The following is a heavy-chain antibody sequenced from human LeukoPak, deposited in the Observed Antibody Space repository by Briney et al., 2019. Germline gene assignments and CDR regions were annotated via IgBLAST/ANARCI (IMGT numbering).Heavy chain of an antibody. Sequence: ASVKVSCKASGYTFTSYGISWVRQAPGQGLEWMGWISAYNGNTNYAQKLQGRVTMTTDTSTSTAHMELRSLRSDDTAVYYCARDGGYNYGYSSWCDYWGQGTLVTVSS. CDR3: ARDGGYNYGYSSWCDY. D-gene: IGHD5-18*01. CDR2: ISAYNGNT. CDR1: GYTFTSYG. J-gene: IGHJ4*02. V-gene: IGHV1-18*01.